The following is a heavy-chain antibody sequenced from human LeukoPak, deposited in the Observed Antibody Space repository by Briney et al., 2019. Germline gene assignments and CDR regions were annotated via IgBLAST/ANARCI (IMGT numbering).Heavy chain of an antibody. Sequence: PGRSLRLSCAASGFTFSSYAMSWVRQAPGKGLEWVSAISGSGGSTYYADSVKGRFTISRDNSKNTLYLQMNSLRAEDTAVYYCAREPPCGGDCYYFDYWGQGTLVTVSS. D-gene: IGHD2-21*02. CDR1: GFTFSSYA. CDR2: ISGSGGST. J-gene: IGHJ4*02. CDR3: AREPPCGGDCYYFDY. V-gene: IGHV3-23*01.